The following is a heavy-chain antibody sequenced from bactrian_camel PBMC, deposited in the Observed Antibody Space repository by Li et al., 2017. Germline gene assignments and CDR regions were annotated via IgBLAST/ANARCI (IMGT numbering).Heavy chain of an antibody. Sequence: PGGSLRLSCAASGFTFDTYILHWVRQVPGKGLEWVSRILWDGRTVSYGDSVKDRFTVSQDMAEDTVYLEMTNLKPDDTATYYCASGLIYPSTCRALEPKYRHWGQGTQVTVS. CDR2: ILWDGRTV. CDR1: GFTFDTYI. J-gene: IGHJ4*01. CDR3: ASGLIYPSTCRALEPKYRH. V-gene: IGHV3S25*01. D-gene: IGHD3*01.